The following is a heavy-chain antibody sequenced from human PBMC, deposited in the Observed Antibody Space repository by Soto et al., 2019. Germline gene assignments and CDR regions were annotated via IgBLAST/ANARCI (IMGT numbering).Heavy chain of an antibody. CDR1: GYTFTSYG. J-gene: IGHJ2*01. V-gene: IGHV1-18*04. Sequence: ASVKVSCKASGYTFTSYGISWVRQAPGQGLEWMGWISAYNGNTNYAQKLQGRVTMTTDTSTSTAYMELRSLRSDDAAVHYCARADLGKVVTPYWYFDLWGRGTLVTVSS. CDR3: ARADLGKVVTPYWYFDL. CDR2: ISAYNGNT. D-gene: IGHD2-21*02.